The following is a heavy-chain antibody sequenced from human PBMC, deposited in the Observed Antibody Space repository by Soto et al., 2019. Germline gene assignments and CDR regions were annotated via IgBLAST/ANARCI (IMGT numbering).Heavy chain of an antibody. CDR3: ARDYYDSSGFRWYYFDY. J-gene: IGHJ4*02. V-gene: IGHV3-30-3*01. D-gene: IGHD3-22*01. CDR1: GFTFSSYA. CDR2: ISYDGSNK. Sequence: LRLSCAASGFTFSSYAMHWVRQAPGKGLEWVAVISYDGSNKYYADSVKGRFTISRDNSKNTLYLQMNSLRAEDTAVYYCARDYYDSSGFRWYYFDYWGQGTLVTVSS.